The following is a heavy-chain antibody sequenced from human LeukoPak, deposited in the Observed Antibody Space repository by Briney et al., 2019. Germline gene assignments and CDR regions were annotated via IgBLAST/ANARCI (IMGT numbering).Heavy chain of an antibody. CDR3: ARGEHSADY. V-gene: IGHV4-4*07. CDR1: GGSIRSYY. Sequence: PSETLSLACTVSGGSIRSYYWNWIRQPAGKGLEWIGRIYSSGYTTYNPSLKNRVSMSVDTSKNQFSLKLTSLTAADTAVYYCARGEHSADYWGPGALVTVSS. J-gene: IGHJ4*02. D-gene: IGHD1/OR15-1a*01. CDR2: IYSSGYT.